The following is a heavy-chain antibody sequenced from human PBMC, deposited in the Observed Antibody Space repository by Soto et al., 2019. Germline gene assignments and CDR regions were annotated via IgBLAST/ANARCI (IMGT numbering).Heavy chain of an antibody. Sequence: SVKVSCKASGGTFSSYAISWVRQAPGQGLEWMGGIIPIFGTANYAQKFQGRVTITADKSTSTAYMELSSLRSEDTAVYYCASISEQWKKTDYYYGMDVWGQGTTVTVSS. D-gene: IGHD6-19*01. CDR1: GGTFSSYA. CDR3: ASISEQWKKTDYYYGMDV. V-gene: IGHV1-69*06. CDR2: IIPIFGTA. J-gene: IGHJ6*02.